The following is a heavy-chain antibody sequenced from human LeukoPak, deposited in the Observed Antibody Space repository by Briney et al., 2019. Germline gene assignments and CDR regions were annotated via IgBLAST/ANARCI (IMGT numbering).Heavy chain of an antibody. CDR3: AREAVAGASFDL. CDR1: GGSISSYY. D-gene: IGHD6-19*01. Sequence: SEPVSLTCTVSGGSISSYYWSWIRQPPGKGLEWIGYIYYSGSTNYNPSLKSRVTISVDTSKNQFSLKLSSVTAADTAVYYCAREAVAGASFDLWGRGTLVTVSS. CDR2: IYYSGST. J-gene: IGHJ2*01. V-gene: IGHV4-59*08.